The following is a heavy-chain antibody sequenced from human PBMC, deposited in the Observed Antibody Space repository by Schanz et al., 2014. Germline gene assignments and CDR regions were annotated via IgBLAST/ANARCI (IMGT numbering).Heavy chain of an antibody. CDR1: GYTFSNDD. Sequence: QVQLVQSGAEVKKPGASVKVSCKTSGYTFSNDDINWVRQAIGQGPEWMGWMQPDSGKTLYAEKYQGRVTMARDVSISTAYMELSSLASEDTAVYCCARGQRRTMGRPFGPWGQGTLVTVSS. D-gene: IGHD2-8*01. V-gene: IGHV1-8*01. CDR3: ARGQRRTMGRPFGP. CDR2: MQPDSGKT. J-gene: IGHJ5*02.